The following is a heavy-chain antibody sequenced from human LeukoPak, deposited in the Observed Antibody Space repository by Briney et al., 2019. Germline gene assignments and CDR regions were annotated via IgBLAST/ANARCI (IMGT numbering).Heavy chain of an antibody. V-gene: IGHV1-46*01. Sequence: ASVKVSCKAFGYTFTRYYMHWVRQAPGQGLEWMGIINPSGGSTSYAQKFQGRVTMTRDMSTSTVYMDLSSLRSEDTAVYYCARGPDYDFWSGNFDYWGQGTLVTVSS. CDR1: GYTFTRYY. J-gene: IGHJ4*02. D-gene: IGHD3-3*01. CDR2: INPSGGST. CDR3: ARGPDYDFWSGNFDY.